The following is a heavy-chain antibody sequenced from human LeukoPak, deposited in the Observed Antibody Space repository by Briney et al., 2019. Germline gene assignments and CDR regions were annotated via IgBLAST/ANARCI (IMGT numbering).Heavy chain of an antibody. Sequence: SETLSLTCAVYGGYFSGYYWSWIRQPPAKGLELIGEINHSGSTNYNPSLKSRVTISVDTSTNQFSLKLSSVTAADTAVYYCAREAREYGYFDYWGQGTLVTVSS. V-gene: IGHV4-34*01. CDR2: INHSGST. J-gene: IGHJ4*02. D-gene: IGHD3-10*01. CDR3: AREAREYGYFDY. CDR1: GGYFSGYY.